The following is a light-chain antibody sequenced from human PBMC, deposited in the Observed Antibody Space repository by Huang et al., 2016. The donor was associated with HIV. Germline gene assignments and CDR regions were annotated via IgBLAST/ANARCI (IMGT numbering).Light chain of an antibody. CDR3: QQFDNSLT. V-gene: IGKV1-33*01. CDR1: QDIRNH. J-gene: IGKJ4*01. Sequence: DIQMTQSPSSLSASVGDRVTITCQASQDIRNHLNWYQQKPGKAPNLLIYDAFSLQTGDPSRFSGSGSGTDYTLIISSLQPEDFATYYCQQFDNSLTFGAGTKVEIK. CDR2: DAF.